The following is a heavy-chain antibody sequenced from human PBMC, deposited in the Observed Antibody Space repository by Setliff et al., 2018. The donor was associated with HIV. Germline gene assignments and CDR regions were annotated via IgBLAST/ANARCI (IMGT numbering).Heavy chain of an antibody. J-gene: IGHJ4*02. CDR1: GGSISSNNW. CDR3: ARSSTPDTRAYYPDY. V-gene: IGHV4-4*02. D-gene: IGHD3-22*01. Sequence: NPSETLSLTCAVSGGSISSNNWWSWVRQPPGKGPEWIGEIYHGGSTNYNSSLKSRVTISVDKSKNQFSLKLTSVTAADTAVYYCARSSTPDTRAYYPDYWGQGTLVTVSS. CDR2: IYHGGST.